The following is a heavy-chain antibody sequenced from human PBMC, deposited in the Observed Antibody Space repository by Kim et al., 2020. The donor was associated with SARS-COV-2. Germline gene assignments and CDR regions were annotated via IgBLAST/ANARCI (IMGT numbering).Heavy chain of an antibody. V-gene: IGHV3-23*01. Sequence: ADSVKGRFTISRDNSQNTVYLQMNSLRPEDAAVYYCTKPPPATGFHWYFDLWGRGTQVTVSS. J-gene: IGHJ2*01. D-gene: IGHD3-9*01. CDR3: TKPPPATGFHWYFDL.